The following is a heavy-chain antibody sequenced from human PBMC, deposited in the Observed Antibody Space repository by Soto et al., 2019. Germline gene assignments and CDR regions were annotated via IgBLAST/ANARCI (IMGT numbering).Heavy chain of an antibody. CDR1: GRSFSGYY. CDR2: INHSGST. Sequence: QVQLQQWGAGLLKPSETLSLTCAVYGRSFSGYYWSWIRQPPGKGLEWIGEINHSGSTNYNPSLKSRVTISVATSQNQFSLNLGSVTAADTAVYYCARAYRGNSGVFDYWGQGTLVTVSS. J-gene: IGHJ4*02. CDR3: ARAYRGNSGVFDY. V-gene: IGHV4-34*01. D-gene: IGHD2-21*02.